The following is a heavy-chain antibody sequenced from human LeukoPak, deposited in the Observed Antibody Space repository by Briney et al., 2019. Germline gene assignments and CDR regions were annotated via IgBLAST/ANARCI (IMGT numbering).Heavy chain of an antibody. CDR1: GYTFSAYC. D-gene: IGHD6-19*01. CDR2: INPKSGGT. Sequence: ASAKVSCKASGYTFSAYCMHWVRQAPGQGLEWMGWINPKSGGTNYAQQFQDRVTMTRDTSISSTYMELSRLKSDDTAVYYCVRDLGISGWYAPPLGYFDSWGQGTLVTVSS. CDR3: VRDLGISGWYAPPLGYFDS. J-gene: IGHJ4*02. V-gene: IGHV1-2*02.